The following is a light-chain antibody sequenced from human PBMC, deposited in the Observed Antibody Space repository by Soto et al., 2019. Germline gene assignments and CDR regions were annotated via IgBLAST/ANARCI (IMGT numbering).Light chain of an antibody. Sequence: HSVLTQPASVSGSPGQSITISCTGTTSDIGDYNYVSWYQHLPDKVPKLIISLVSNRPSGVSNRFSGSKSGNTASLTISGLQAEDEGDYYCNSWGIFGTGTKVTV. CDR3: NSWGI. CDR1: TSDIGDYNY. CDR2: LVS. J-gene: IGLJ1*01. V-gene: IGLV2-14*01.